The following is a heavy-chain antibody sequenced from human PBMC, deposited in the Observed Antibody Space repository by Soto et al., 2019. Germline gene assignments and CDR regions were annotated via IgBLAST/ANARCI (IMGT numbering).Heavy chain of an antibody. V-gene: IGHV5-51*01. CDR3: ASTSEYSSSYYYYGMDV. CDR2: IYPGDSDT. CDR1: GYSFTSYW. J-gene: IGHJ6*02. Sequence: PGESLKISCKGSGYSFTSYWIGRVRQMPGKGLEWMGIIYPGDSDTRYSPSFQGQVTISADKSISTAYLQWSSLKASDTAMYYCASTSEYSSSYYYYGMDVWGQGTTVTVSS. D-gene: IGHD6-6*01.